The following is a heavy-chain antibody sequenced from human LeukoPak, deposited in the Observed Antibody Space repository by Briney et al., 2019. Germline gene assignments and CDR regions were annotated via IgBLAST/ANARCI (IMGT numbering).Heavy chain of an antibody. D-gene: IGHD5-24*01. CDR2: IYYSGST. V-gene: IGHV4-59*01. CDR1: GGSISSYY. J-gene: IGHJ6*03. CDR3: ARVINYGCMDV. Sequence: SETLSLTCTVSGGSISSYYLSWIRQPPGKGLEWIGYIYYSGSTNYNPSLKSRVTISVDTSKNQFSLKLSSVTAADTAVYYCARVINYGCMDVWGKGTTVTVSS.